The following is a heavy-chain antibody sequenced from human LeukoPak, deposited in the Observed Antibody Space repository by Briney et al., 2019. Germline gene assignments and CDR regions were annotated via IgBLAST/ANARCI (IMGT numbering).Heavy chain of an antibody. Sequence: GGSLRLSCAASGFTFSSYAMTWVRQAPGKGLEWVSVINKSGGSTYYADSVKGRFTISRDNSKNTLYLQMNGLRAEDTAVYYCAKDRWGSGGSGGGDYWGQGTLVTVSS. D-gene: IGHD2-15*01. J-gene: IGHJ4*02. CDR2: INKSGGST. CDR1: GFTFSSYA. V-gene: IGHV3-23*01. CDR3: AKDRWGSGGSGGGDY.